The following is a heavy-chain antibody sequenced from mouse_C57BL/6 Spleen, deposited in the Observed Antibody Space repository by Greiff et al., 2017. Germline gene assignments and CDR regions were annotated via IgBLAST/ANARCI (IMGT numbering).Heavy chain of an antibody. CDR1: GYAFSSSW. CDR3: APFYYDYDGWYFDV. V-gene: IGHV1-82*01. D-gene: IGHD2-4*01. CDR2: IYPGDGDT. Sequence: QVQLKESGPELVKPGASVKISCKASGYAFSSSWMNWVKQRPGKGLEWIGRIYPGDGDTNYNGKFKGKATLTADKSSSTAYMQLSSLTSEDSAVYFCAPFYYDYDGWYFDVWGTGTTVTVSS. J-gene: IGHJ1*03.